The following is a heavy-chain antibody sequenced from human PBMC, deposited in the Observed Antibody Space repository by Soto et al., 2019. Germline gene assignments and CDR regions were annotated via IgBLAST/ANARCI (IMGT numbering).Heavy chain of an antibody. V-gene: IGHV1-18*01. CDR2: ISAYNGNT. J-gene: IGHJ4*02. D-gene: IGHD3-10*01. Sequence: QVQLVQSGAEVKKPGASVKVSCKASGYTFTSYGISWVRQAPGQGLEWMGWISAYNGNTNYAQKLQGRVTMTTDTSTSPAYRELRSLRSDDTAVYYCARDRGFVVRAPPVDYWGQGTLVTVSS. CDR3: ARDRGFVVRAPPVDY. CDR1: GYTFTSYG.